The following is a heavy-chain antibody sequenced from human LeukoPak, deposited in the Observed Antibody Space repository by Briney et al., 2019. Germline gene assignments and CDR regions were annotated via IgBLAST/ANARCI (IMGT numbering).Heavy chain of an antibody. CDR3: TRVRCSGGTCYSSDY. CDR1: GFTFSSYS. J-gene: IGHJ4*02. V-gene: IGHV3-21*01. CDR2: ISSSSSYI. D-gene: IGHD2-15*01. Sequence: PGGSLRLSCAASGFTFSSYSMNWVRQAPGKGVEWVSSISSSSSYIYYADSVKGRFTISRDNAKNSLFLQMNSLRAEDTAVYYCTRVRCSGGTCYSSDYWGQGTLVTVSS.